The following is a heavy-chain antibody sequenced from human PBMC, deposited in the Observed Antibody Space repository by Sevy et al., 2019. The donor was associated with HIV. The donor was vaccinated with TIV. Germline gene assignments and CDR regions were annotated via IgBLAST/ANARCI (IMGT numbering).Heavy chain of an antibody. J-gene: IGHJ3*02. CDR1: GFTFSSYA. CDR3: AKGLGWGGVDENGFDI. D-gene: IGHD2-21*01. Sequence: GGSLRLSCAASGFTFSSYAMSWVRQAPGKGLEWVSTISGSGGSTYHADSVKGRFTIARDNSKNTLYLQMNSVRAEDTAVYYCAKGLGWGGVDENGFDIWGHRTMVTVSS. CDR2: ISGSGGST. V-gene: IGHV3-23*01.